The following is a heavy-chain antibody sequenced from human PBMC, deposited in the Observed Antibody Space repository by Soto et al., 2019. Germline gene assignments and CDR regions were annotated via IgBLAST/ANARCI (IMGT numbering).Heavy chain of an antibody. D-gene: IGHD4-17*01. CDR1: CGSILNGVHY. V-gene: IGHV4-31*03. CDR3: ARDNYGGMLEC. CDR2: MFFSVNT. Sequence: PSETLSLTCTVSCGSILNGVHYWTWIRQPPGKSLELSGKMFFSVNTRYNTALKSRISFSVDRDKNQFSLNLTSLTAADTAIYYCARDNYGGMLECWGPGTPVTVSS. J-gene: IGHJ4*02.